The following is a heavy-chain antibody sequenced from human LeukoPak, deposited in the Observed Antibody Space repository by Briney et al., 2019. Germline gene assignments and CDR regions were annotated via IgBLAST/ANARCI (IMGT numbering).Heavy chain of an antibody. CDR1: GVSINRFY. Sequence: SETLSLTCTTSGVSINRFYWSWVRQPPGMGLEWIGNIYSGVPTYFNPSLKSRVTISVDTSKNQFSLNLTSVTAADTAMYYCVQTTGWPGFDYWGQGILVTVSS. D-gene: IGHD1-1*01. CDR3: VQTTGWPGFDY. V-gene: IGHV4-4*09. CDR2: IYSGVPT. J-gene: IGHJ4*02.